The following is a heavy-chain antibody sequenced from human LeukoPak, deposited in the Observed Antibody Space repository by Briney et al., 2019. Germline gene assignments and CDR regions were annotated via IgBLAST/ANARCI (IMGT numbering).Heavy chain of an antibody. CDR3: AKYYDSSGFVGGEHDY. V-gene: IGHV3-23*01. CDR2: ISGSGGST. Sequence: PGGSLRLSCAASGFTFSSYAMSWVRQAPGKGLEWVSAISGSGGSTYYADSVKGRFTISRDNSKNTLYLQMNSLRAEDTAVYYCAKYYDSSGFVGGEHDYWGQGTLVTVSS. CDR1: GFTFSSYA. D-gene: IGHD3-22*01. J-gene: IGHJ4*02.